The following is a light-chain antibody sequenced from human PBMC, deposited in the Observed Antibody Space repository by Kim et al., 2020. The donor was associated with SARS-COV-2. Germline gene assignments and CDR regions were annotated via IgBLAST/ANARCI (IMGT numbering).Light chain of an antibody. V-gene: IGKV1-5*01. CDR1: QSISSW. CDR3: QQYNSFRKT. Sequence: DIQMTQSPSTLSASVGDRVTITCRASQSISSWLAWYQQKPGKAPKVLIYDASSLESGVPSRFSGSGSGTEFTLTISSLQPDDFATYYCQQYNSFRKTFGQGTKVDIK. J-gene: IGKJ1*01. CDR2: DAS.